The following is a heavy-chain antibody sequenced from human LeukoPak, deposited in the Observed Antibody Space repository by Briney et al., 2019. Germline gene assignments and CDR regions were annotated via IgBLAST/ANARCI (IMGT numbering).Heavy chain of an antibody. J-gene: IGHJ4*02. V-gene: IGHV3-30*18. CDR3: AKGRFVVVPAAMY. CDR2: ISYDGSNK. CDR1: GFTFSSYG. Sequence: GGSLRLSCAASGFTFSSYGMHWVRQAPGKGLEWVAVISYDGSNKYYADSVKGRFTISRDNSKNTLYLQMNSLRAEDTAVYYCAKGRFVVVPAAMYWGQGTLVTVSS. D-gene: IGHD2-2*01.